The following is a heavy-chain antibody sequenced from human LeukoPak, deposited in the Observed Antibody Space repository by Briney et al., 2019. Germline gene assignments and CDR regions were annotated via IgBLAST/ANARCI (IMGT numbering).Heavy chain of an antibody. CDR2: ISAYNGNT. J-gene: IGHJ4*02. CDR1: GYTFTSYG. CDR3: ARFPHRYSSWYYYNIWEIDFDY. Sequence: GASVKVSCKASGYTFTSYGISWVRQAPGQGLEWMGWISAYNGNTNYAQKLQGRVTMTTDTSTSTAYMELRSLRSGDTAVYYCARFPHRYSSWYYYNIWEIDFDYWGQGTLVTVSS. D-gene: IGHD6-13*01. V-gene: IGHV1-18*01.